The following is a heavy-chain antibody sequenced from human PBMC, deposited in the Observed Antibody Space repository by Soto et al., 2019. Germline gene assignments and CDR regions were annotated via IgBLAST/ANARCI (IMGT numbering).Heavy chain of an antibody. Sequence: GGSLRLSCAASGFTFSSYGMHWVRQAPGKGLEWVAVILYDGIYKYYADSVKGRFTISRDNSKNTLYLQMNSLRAEDTAVYYCAKDLHDYSSLDYWGQGTLVTVSS. CDR1: GFTFSSYG. J-gene: IGHJ4*02. CDR3: AKDLHDYSSLDY. V-gene: IGHV3-30*18. D-gene: IGHD4-4*01. CDR2: ILYDGIYK.